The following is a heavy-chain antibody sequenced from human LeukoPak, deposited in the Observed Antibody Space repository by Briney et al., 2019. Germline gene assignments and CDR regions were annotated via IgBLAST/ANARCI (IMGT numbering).Heavy chain of an antibody. CDR2: ISWNSGSI. Sequence: PGGSLRLSCAASGFTFDDYAMHWVRQAPGKGLEWVSGISWNSGSIGYADSVKGRFTISRDNSKNTLYLQMNSLRAEDTAVYYCARDRPQGYCSGGSCYSWGYFDYWGQGTLVTVSS. CDR1: GFTFDDYA. J-gene: IGHJ4*02. CDR3: ARDRPQGYCSGGSCYSWGYFDY. D-gene: IGHD2-15*01. V-gene: IGHV3-9*01.